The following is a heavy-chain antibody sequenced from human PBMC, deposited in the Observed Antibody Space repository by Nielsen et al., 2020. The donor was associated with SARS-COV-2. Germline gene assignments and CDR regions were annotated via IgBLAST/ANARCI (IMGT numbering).Heavy chain of an antibody. D-gene: IGHD6-19*01. Sequence: GGSLRLSCAASGFTFSSYAMHWVRQAPGKGLEWVAVISYDGSNKYYADSVKGRFTISRDNSKNTLYLQMNSLRAEDTAVYYCAKDTGSGWFDYWGQGTLVTVSS. CDR2: ISYDGSNK. CDR3: AKDTGSGWFDY. J-gene: IGHJ4*02. V-gene: IGHV3-30-3*01. CDR1: GFTFSSYA.